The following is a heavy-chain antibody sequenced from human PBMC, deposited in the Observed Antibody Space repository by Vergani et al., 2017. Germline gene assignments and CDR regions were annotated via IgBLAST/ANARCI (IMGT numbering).Heavy chain of an antibody. V-gene: IGHV4-61*02. CDR1: GGSFSSGSYY. CDR3: AGSGSYYKKGDY. Sequence: QLQLQESGPGLVKPSETLSLTCTVSGGSFSSGSYYWSWIRQPAGKGLEWIGRIYTSGSTNYNPSLKSRVTISVDTSKNQFSLKLSGVTAADTAVYYCAGSGSYYKKGDYWGQGTLVTGSS. D-gene: IGHD3-10*01. J-gene: IGHJ4*02. CDR2: IYTSGST.